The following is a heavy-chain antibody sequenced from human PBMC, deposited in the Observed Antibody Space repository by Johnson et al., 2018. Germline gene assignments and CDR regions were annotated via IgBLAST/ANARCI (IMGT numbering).Heavy chain of an antibody. D-gene: IGHD2-15*01. Sequence: VQLVQSGGGLVKPGGSXRLSCAASGFSFSAYSMSWVRRAPGQGLEWVASISSDSSYKYNIDSVDGRFTTSRDNARKSLYLQINSLRPEDTAVYFCAKNGEYCTGGSCYSVYDNYYMDVWGKGTTVTVSS. V-gene: IGHV3-21*01. CDR3: AKNGEYCTGGSCYSVYDNYYMDV. CDR1: GFSFSAYS. CDR2: ISSDSSYK. J-gene: IGHJ6*03.